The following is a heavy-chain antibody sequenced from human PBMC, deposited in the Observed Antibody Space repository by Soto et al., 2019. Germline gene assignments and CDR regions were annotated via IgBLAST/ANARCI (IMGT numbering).Heavy chain of an antibody. D-gene: IGHD3-3*02. J-gene: IGHJ6*02. Sequence: VQLAESGGGLVQPGESLRLSCVGSGIMLKEYAMHWVRQVPGRGLEWVAGIYWDGGGVDYADSVKGRFTTSRDNGKNSLYLEMNSLRVDDTAVYYCTKDILAGGADVWGQGTSVTVSS. CDR1: GIMLKEYA. CDR2: IYWDGGGV. V-gene: IGHV3-9*01. CDR3: TKDILAGGADV.